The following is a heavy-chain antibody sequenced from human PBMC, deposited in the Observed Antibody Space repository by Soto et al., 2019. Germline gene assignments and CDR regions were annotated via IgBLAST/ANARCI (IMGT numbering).Heavy chain of an antibody. Sequence: SETLSLTCSVSGDPMYSYFWSWIRQPPGKGLEWIGYVYYGGSTNYKPSLKSRVTVSVDTSKNQFSLKLSSVTAADTAVYYCARVWGTDAFDIWGQGTMVTVSS. CDR3: ARVWGTDAFDI. J-gene: IGHJ3*02. CDR1: GDPMYSYF. D-gene: IGHD3-16*01. V-gene: IGHV4-59*12. CDR2: VYYGGST.